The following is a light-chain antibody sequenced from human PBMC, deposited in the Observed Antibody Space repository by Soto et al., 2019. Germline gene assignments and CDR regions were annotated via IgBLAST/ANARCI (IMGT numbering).Light chain of an antibody. J-gene: IGKJ4*01. CDR1: QSINNW. V-gene: IGKV1-5*01. CDR3: QQYDTYPLT. CDR2: DAS. Sequence: DVQVTQSPSSLSASVGDRVTITCRASQSINNWLAWYQQKPGKAPKFLIYDASTLETGVPSRFSGSASGTEFNLTISGLQPEDVASYYCQQYDTYPLTFGGGTKVDIK.